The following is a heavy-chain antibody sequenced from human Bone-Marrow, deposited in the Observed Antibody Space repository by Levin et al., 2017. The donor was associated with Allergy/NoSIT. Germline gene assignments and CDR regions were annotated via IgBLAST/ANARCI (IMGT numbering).Heavy chain of an antibody. CDR1: GGSIRSGRYS. CDR3: ARSRTDQFDY. J-gene: IGHJ4*01. CDR2: VYPDGTT. D-gene: IGHD2-2*01. Sequence: SETLSLTCGVSGGSIRSGRYSWSWIRQPPGKGLEWIGYVYPDGTTYYNPSLKSRVTISLVRSKNQFSLRLTSATAADTAVYYCARSRTDQFDYWGQGILVSVSS. V-gene: IGHV4-30-2*01.